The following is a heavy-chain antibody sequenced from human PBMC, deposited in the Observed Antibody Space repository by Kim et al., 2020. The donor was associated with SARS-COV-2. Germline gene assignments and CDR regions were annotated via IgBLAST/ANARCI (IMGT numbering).Heavy chain of an antibody. V-gene: IGHV4-59*01. CDR3: SRDSGPLWRRISSHDYGGNGGDYYGMDV. Sequence: SETLSLTCTVSGGSISSYYWSWIRQPPGKGLEWIGYIYYSGSTNYNPSLKSRVTISVDTSKNQFSLKLSSVTAADTAVYYCSRDSGPLWRRISSHDYGGNGGDYYGMDVWGQRTTVTVSS. D-gene: IGHD4-17*01. J-gene: IGHJ6*02. CDR1: GGSISSYY. CDR2: IYYSGST.